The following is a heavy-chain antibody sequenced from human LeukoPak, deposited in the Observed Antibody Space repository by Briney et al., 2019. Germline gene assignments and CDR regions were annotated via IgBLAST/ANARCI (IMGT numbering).Heavy chain of an antibody. V-gene: IGHV4-59*11. CDR2: VYHTGST. CDR3: AAKVTTGWYFDL. Sequence: SETLSLTCNVSGDSISSHYWSWIRQPPGKGLEWIGFVYHTGSTNYNPSLKSRVTISVDTSKNQFSLKMRSVTAADTAVYYCAAKVTTGWYFDLWGRGTLVTVSS. CDR1: GDSISSHY. D-gene: IGHD4-17*01. J-gene: IGHJ2*01.